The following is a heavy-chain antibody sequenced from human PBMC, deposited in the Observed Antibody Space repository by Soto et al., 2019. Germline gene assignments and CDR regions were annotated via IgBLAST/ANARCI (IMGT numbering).Heavy chain of an antibody. Sequence: QVQLQESGPGLVKPSETLSLTCTVSGGSITNYYCSWFRQPPGKGLEWIGYIQYNGYSAYNLSLNXXVXXSMDTSKTQFSLMLESVTATDTAVYYGARHGVGSLHGLVDVWGQGTTVIVSS. V-gene: IGHV4-59*08. J-gene: IGHJ6*02. CDR2: IQYNGYS. CDR1: GGSITNYY. D-gene: IGHD1-26*01. CDR3: ARHGVGSLHGLVDV.